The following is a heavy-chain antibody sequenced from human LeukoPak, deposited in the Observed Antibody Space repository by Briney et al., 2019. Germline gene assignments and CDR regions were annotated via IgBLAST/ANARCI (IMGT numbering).Heavy chain of an antibody. CDR3: ASGVLFYYYYYMDV. V-gene: IGHV1-69*13. J-gene: IGHJ6*03. Sequence: ASVKVSCKASGGTFSSYAISWVRQAPGQGLEWMGGIIPIFGTANYAQKFQGRVTITADESTSTAYMELSSLRSEDTAVYYCASGVLFYYYYYMDVWGKGTTVTVSS. CDR1: GGTFSSYA. CDR2: IIPIFGTA. D-gene: IGHD2-21*01.